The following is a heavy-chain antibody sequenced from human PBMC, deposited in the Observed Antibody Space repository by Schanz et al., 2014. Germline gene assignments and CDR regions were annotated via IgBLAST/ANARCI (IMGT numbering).Heavy chain of an antibody. CDR2: INPSGGST. Sequence: QVQLLQSGAEVKKPGASMKVSCKASGYTFTTYYMLWVRQAPGQGLEWMWIINPSGGSTRYGQKFQNRIALITNASSSTVCLELISLRSDDTTAYYCCRRFSRSYIDFWGQGTLXTVSS. CDR3: CRRFSRSYIDF. CDR1: GYTFTTYY. V-gene: IGHV1-46*03. D-gene: IGHD6-6*01. J-gene: IGHJ4*02.